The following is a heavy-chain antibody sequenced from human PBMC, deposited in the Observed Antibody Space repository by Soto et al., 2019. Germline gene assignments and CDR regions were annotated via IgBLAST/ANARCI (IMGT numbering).Heavy chain of an antibody. D-gene: IGHD1-1*01. Sequence: SETLSLTCTVSGCSISTYYWNWVRQPPGKGLEWIGYISYSENINYNPSLKSRVTISLDTSKNQFSLKLTSVTAADTAVYYCARGDDWKSSCFDSWGQGTLVTVSS. CDR3: ARGDDWKSSCFDS. J-gene: IGHJ5*01. CDR2: ISYSENI. V-gene: IGHV4-59*01. CDR1: GCSISTYY.